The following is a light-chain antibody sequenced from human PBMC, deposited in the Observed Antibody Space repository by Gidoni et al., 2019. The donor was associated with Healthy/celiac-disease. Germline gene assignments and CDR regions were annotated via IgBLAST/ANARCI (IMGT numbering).Light chain of an antibody. Sequence: VITQSPASLSVSHGERATLSCRASQIGSSTLAWYQQKPGQAPRLLNYGASTRATGIPARCSGSGSGKEFTLTISSLQSEDFAVYYRQQYNNWPLTFGGGTKVEIK. J-gene: IGKJ4*01. V-gene: IGKV3-15*01. CDR2: GAS. CDR1: QIGSST. CDR3: QQYNNWPLT.